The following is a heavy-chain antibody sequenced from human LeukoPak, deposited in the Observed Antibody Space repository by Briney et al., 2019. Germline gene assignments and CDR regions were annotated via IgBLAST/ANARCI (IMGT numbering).Heavy chain of an antibody. Sequence: GGSLRLSCAASGFTFRSNWMHWVRQTPGRGLLWVSRINSDGLSTSYADSVKGRFTISRDNAKNTLYLQMNSLRAEDTAVYYCARDLPGLSAAGTYDCWGQGTLVTVSS. CDR1: GFTFRSNW. V-gene: IGHV3-74*01. CDR3: ARDLPGLSAAGTYDC. J-gene: IGHJ4*02. D-gene: IGHD6-13*01. CDR2: INSDGLST.